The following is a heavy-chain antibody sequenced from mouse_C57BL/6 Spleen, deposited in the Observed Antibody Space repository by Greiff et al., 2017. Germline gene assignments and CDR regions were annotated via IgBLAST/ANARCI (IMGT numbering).Heavy chain of an antibody. D-gene: IGHD2-14*01. CDR1: GYTFTGYW. Sequence: QVQLQQPGAELVMPGASVKLSCKASGYTFTGYWMQWVKQRPGQGLEWIGEIDPYGGYTNYNQKFKGKATFTVDKSSNTAYMQHSSLTSEDSAVYYCARRGDILGRKSWFAYWGQGTTVTVSA. J-gene: IGHJ3*01. CDR3: ARRGDILGRKSWFAY. CDR2: IDPYGGYT. V-gene: IGHV1-69*01.